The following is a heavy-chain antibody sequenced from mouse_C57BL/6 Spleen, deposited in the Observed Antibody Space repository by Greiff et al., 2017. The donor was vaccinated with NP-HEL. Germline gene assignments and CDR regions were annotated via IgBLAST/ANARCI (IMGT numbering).Heavy chain of an antibody. D-gene: IGHD4-1*01. J-gene: IGHJ2*01. CDR3: ARILGGKNYFDY. CDR2: IYPGDGDT. CDR1: GYAFSSSW. V-gene: IGHV1-82*01. Sequence: VQLQQSGPELVKPGASVKISCKASGYAFSSSWMNWVKQRPGKGLEWIGRIYPGDGDTNYNGKFKGKATLTADKSSSTAYMQLSSLTSEDSAVYFCARILGGKNYFDYWGQGTTLTVSS.